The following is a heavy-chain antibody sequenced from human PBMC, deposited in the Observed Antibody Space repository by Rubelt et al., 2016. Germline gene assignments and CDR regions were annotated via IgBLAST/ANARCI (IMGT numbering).Heavy chain of an antibody. J-gene: IGHJ3*02. CDR3: ARGGGAAADCNDAFDS. D-gene: IGHD6-13*01. Sequence: QVQLVQSGAEVKKPGSSVEVSCKASGGTFSSYAISWVRQAPGQGLEWMGGIIPIFVTANYAQKFQGRVTITADESTSTAYMELSSLRSEYTAVYYCARGGGAAADCNDAFDSWGQGTMVTVSS. CDR1: GGTFSSYA. V-gene: IGHV1-69*01. CDR2: IIPIFVTA.